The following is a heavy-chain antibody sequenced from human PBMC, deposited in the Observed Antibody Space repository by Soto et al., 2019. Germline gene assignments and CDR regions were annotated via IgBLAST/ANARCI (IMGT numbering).Heavy chain of an antibody. V-gene: IGHV4-30-4*01. D-gene: IGHD6-25*01. CDR1: GGSISSGDYY. Sequence: SETLSLTCTVSGGSISSGDYYWSWIRQPPGKGLEWIGYIYYRGSTYYNPSLKSRVTISVDTSKNQFSLKLSSVTAADTAVYYCARGGYNDTFYYYYYGMDVWGQGTTVTVSS. CDR3: ARGGYNDTFYYYYYGMDV. CDR2: IYYRGST. J-gene: IGHJ6*02.